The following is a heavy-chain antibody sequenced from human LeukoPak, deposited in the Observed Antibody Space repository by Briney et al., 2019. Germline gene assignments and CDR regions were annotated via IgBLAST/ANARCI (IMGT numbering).Heavy chain of an antibody. D-gene: IGHD2-2*02. J-gene: IGHJ6*03. Sequence: GGSLRLSCVVSGFTFSNYHINWVRQAPGQGLEWVSSTRGRDGAIFYADSVKGRFTISSDNAKSSLYLQMTSLRAEDTAVYYCARDAIPPRVRLDYTYYYMDVWGTGTTVIVSS. V-gene: IGHV3-48*01. CDR2: TRGRDGAI. CDR1: GFTFSNYH. CDR3: ARDAIPPRVRLDYTYYYMDV.